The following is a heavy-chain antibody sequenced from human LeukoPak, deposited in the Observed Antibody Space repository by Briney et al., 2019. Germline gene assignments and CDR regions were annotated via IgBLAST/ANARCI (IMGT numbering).Heavy chain of an antibody. CDR1: GFTFSSFA. CDR2: ISSTAATT. CDR3: AKTPTLVTSPNYFDY. V-gene: IGHV3-23*01. Sequence: GGSLRLSCAASGFTFSSFAMSWVRQAPGQGLEWVSSISSTAATTYYADSVRGRFTISRDNAMNTLYLQLSSLRVEDTAVYYCAKTPTLVTSPNYFDYWGQGTLVTVSS. D-gene: IGHD3-9*01. J-gene: IGHJ4*02.